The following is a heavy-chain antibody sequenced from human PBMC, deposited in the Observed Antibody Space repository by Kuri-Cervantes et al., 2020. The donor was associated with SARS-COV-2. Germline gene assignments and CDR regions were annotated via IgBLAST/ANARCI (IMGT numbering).Heavy chain of an antibody. CDR1: GFTFSSYA. J-gene: IGHJ4*02. CDR3: AKAIVVVPAALPNFDY. CDR2: IGGSGGST. D-gene: IGHD2-2*01. Sequence: GESLKISCAASGFTFSSYAMSWVRQAPGKGLEWVSAIGGSGGSTYYADSVKGRFTISRDNSKNTLYLQMNSLRAEDTAVYYCAKAIVVVPAALPNFDYWGQGTLVTVSS. V-gene: IGHV3-23*01.